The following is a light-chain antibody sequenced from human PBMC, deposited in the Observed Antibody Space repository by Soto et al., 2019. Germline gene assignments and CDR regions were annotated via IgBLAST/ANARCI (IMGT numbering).Light chain of an antibody. CDR1: QSVSSN. V-gene: IGKV3-15*01. CDR3: QQYDNKPPIP. Sequence: EIVMTQSPATLSVSPGERATLSCRASQSVSSNLAWYQQKPGQAPRLLIYATSTRATGIPDGFSGSGSGTEFTLTISSLQPEEFALYHCQQYDNKPPIPFGQGTRL. CDR2: ATS. J-gene: IGKJ5*01.